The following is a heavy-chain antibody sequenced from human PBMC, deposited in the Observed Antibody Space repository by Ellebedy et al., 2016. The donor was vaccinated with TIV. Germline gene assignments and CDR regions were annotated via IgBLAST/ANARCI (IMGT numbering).Heavy chain of an antibody. Sequence: PGGSLRLSCAASGFAFSRYAMSWVRQAPGKGLEWVSTISGSSTGTYYADSVKGRFTVSRDNPKNTLYLQMDSLRADDTAVFYCAKGLLGGDAFDMWGQGTVVIVSS. J-gene: IGHJ3*02. V-gene: IGHV3-23*01. CDR2: ISGSSTGT. CDR3: AKGLLGGDAFDM. CDR1: GFAFSRYA. D-gene: IGHD1-26*01.